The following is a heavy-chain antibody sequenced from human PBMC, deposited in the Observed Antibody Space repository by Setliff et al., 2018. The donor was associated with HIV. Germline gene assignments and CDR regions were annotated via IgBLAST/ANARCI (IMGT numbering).Heavy chain of an antibody. V-gene: IGHV1-46*01. CDR1: GYTFTSYV. D-gene: IGHD2-2*01. J-gene: IGHJ3*02. CDR3: ARAGGGATDQAFDI. CDR2: IDPNGGAT. Sequence: GASVKISCKAFGYTFTSYVLHWVRQAHGQGLEWPGIIDPNGGATNNAQKLQGRLTVTTDTYTGTLYMELSNLRSDDSAVYYCARAGGGATDQAFDIWGQGTMVTVS.